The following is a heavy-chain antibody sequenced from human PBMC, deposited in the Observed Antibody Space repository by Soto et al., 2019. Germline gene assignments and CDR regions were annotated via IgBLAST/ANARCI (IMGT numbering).Heavy chain of an antibody. CDR1: GYSFTSYW. D-gene: IGHD6-6*01. J-gene: IGHJ6*02. CDR3: ARCGSSSGNYGMDV. Sequence: GESLKISCKRSGYSFTSYWISSVRHMPGKGLEWMGRIDPSDSYTNYSPSFQGHVTISADKSSSTAYLQWSSLKASDTAMYYCARCGSSSGNYGMDVWGQGTTVTVLL. CDR2: IDPSDSYT. V-gene: IGHV5-10-1*01.